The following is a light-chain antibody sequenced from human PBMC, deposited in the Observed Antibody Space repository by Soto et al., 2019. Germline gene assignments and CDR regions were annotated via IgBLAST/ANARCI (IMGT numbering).Light chain of an antibody. CDR2: TTS. V-gene: IGKV3-20*01. Sequence: EIVVTQSPGTLSLSPGERATLSCTASQSVASSCLAWYQRKPGQAPRLLIHTTSIRATDIPDRFSGSGSGTDFTLTISRLEPEDSAVYYCQQCGGSPLFSFGPGTKVDIK. J-gene: IGKJ3*01. CDR1: QSVASSC. CDR3: QQCGGSPLFS.